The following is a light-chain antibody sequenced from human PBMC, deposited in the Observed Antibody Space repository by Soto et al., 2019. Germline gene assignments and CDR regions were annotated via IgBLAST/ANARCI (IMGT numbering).Light chain of an antibody. V-gene: IGKV1-5*01. J-gene: IGKJ1*01. CDR3: QHYNLYTWA. CDR2: DAS. Sequence: DIQMTQSPSTLSASIGDSVTITCRASQTISSWLAWYQQKPGKAPKLLIYDASSLESGVPSRFSGSRSGTEFTLTISSLQPDDFATYYCQHYNLYTWAFGQGTRVEI. CDR1: QTISSW.